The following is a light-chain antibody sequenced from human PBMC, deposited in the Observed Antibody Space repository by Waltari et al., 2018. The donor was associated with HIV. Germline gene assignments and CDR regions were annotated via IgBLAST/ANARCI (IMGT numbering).Light chain of an antibody. CDR2: EVS. Sequence: QSALTQPASVSGSPGQSITISCTGTSSDVGSYNLVSWYQQHPGKAPTVMIYEVSKRPSGVYKRFSGSKSGNTHSLTSSGIKAEDEADYYCCSYAGSSTHVVFGGGTKLTVL. J-gene: IGLJ2*01. CDR1: SSDVGSYNL. V-gene: IGLV2-23*02. CDR3: CSYAGSSTHVV.